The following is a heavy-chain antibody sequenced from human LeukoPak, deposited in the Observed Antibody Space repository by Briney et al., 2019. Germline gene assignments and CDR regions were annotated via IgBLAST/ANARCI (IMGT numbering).Heavy chain of an antibody. CDR3: ARVVSSGWEDFDY. J-gene: IGHJ4*02. V-gene: IGHV6-1*01. D-gene: IGHD6-19*01. Sequence: SQTLSLTCAISGDSVSSISAAWHWIRQSPSRGLEWLGRTYYRSKWYNDYAVSVKSRITINPDTSKNQFSLQLNSVTPEDTAVYYCARVVSSGWEDFDYWGQGTLVTVSS. CDR1: GDSVSSISAA. CDR2: TYYRSKWYN.